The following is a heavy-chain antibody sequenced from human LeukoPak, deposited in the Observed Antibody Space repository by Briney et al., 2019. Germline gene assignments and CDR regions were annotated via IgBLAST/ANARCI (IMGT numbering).Heavy chain of an antibody. J-gene: IGHJ6*03. D-gene: IGHD3-9*01. Sequence: ASVKVSCKASGYTFTGYAMNWVRQAPGQGLEWMGWINTNTGNPTYAQGFTGRFVFSLDTSVSTAYLQISSLKAEDTAVYYCARGVVLRYFEYYMDVWGKGTTVTVPS. CDR3: ARGVVLRYFEYYMDV. CDR2: INTNTGNP. CDR1: GYTFTGYA. V-gene: IGHV7-4-1*02.